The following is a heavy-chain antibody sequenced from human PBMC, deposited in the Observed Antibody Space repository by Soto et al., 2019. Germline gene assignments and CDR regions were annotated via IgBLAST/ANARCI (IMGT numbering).Heavy chain of an antibody. D-gene: IGHD2-2*01. CDR3: ARGLRLVPAAITSEGFDY. CDR1: GGSISSGDYY. J-gene: IGHJ4*02. Sequence: ASETLSLTCTVSGGSISSGDYYWSWIRQPPGKGLEWIGYIYYSGSTYYNPSLKSRVTISVDTSKNQFSLKLSSVTAADTAVYYCARGLRLVPAAITSEGFDYWGQGTLVTVSS. V-gene: IGHV4-30-4*01. CDR2: IYYSGST.